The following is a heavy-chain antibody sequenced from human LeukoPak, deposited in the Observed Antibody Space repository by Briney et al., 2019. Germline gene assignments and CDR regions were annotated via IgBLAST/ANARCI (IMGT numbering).Heavy chain of an antibody. J-gene: IGHJ4*02. CDR3: ARVSWWRASTGLDLGY. V-gene: IGHV1-8*01. CDR2: INPHSDNT. CDR1: GYTFTSYN. D-gene: IGHD6-25*01. Sequence: ASVKVSCKASGYTFTSYNIHWVRQATGQGLEWMGWINPHSDNTGYAQQFQGRVTMTRNTSISTAYMELSSLRSEDTAVYYCARVSWWRASTGLDLGYWGQGTLVTVSS.